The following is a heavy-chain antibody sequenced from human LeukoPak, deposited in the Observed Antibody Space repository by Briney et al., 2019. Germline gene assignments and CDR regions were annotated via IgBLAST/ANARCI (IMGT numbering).Heavy chain of an antibody. CDR2: ITNSGGNT. Sequence: GGSLRLSCAAAGFTFSSYAMSWVRQAPGKGLEWVSGITNSGGNTYYADSVKGRFTISRDNSKNTLYLQMNSLRAEDTAVYYCAKEPASTYYDFWSGYFDYWGQGTLVTVSS. J-gene: IGHJ4*02. D-gene: IGHD3-3*01. V-gene: IGHV3-23*01. CDR3: AKEPASTYYDFWSGYFDY. CDR1: GFTFSSYA.